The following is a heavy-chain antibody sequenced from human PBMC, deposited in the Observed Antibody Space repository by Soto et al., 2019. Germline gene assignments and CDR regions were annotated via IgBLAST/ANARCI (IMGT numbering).Heavy chain of an antibody. CDR3: ARDPLFYSNYYYYYGMDV. CDR1: GFTFSSYA. CDR2: ISYDGSNK. V-gene: IGHV3-30-3*01. J-gene: IGHJ6*02. Sequence: GGSLRLSCAASGFTFSSYAMHWVRQAPGKGLEWVAVISYDGSNKYYADSVKGRFTISRDNSKNTLYLQMNSLRAEDTAVYYCARDPLFYSNYYYYYGMDVWGQGTTVTVSS. D-gene: IGHD4-4*01.